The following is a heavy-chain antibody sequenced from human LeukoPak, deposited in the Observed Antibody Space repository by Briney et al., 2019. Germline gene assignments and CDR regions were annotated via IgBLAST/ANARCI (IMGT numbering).Heavy chain of an antibody. Sequence: GESLKISCKGSGYSFTSYWIGWVRQMPGKGLEWMGIIYPGDSDTRYSPSFQGQVTISADKSISTAYLQWSSLKASDTAVYYCASSSGWYGRAFDIWGQGTMVTVSS. D-gene: IGHD6-19*01. J-gene: IGHJ3*02. V-gene: IGHV5-51*01. CDR2: IYPGDSDT. CDR3: ASSSGWYGRAFDI. CDR1: GYSFTSYW.